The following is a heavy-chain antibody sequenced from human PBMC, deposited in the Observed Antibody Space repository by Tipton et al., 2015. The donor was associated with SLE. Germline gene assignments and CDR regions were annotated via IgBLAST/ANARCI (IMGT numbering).Heavy chain of an antibody. CDR3: ARCGGARDY. Sequence: TLSLTCAVYGGSFSGYYWSWIRPPPGKGLEWIGEINHSGSTNYNPSLKSRVTISVDTSKNQFSLKLSSVTAADTAVYYCARCGGARDYWGQGTLVTVSS. J-gene: IGHJ4*02. D-gene: IGHD3-16*01. CDR1: GGSFSGYY. V-gene: IGHV4-34*01. CDR2: INHSGST.